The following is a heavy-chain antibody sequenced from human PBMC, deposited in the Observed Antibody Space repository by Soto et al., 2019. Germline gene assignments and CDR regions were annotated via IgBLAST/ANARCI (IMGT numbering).Heavy chain of an antibody. Sequence: GESLKISCQASGYRFSNYWIDWVRQMPVKGLEWLGIIYPDDSDTTYSPSFQGHVTISADKSISTAYLQWSSLKASDTAMYYCARLESAVAGTVVWGQGTLVTVSS. V-gene: IGHV5-51*01. D-gene: IGHD6-19*01. J-gene: IGHJ4*02. CDR3: ARLESAVAGTVV. CDR1: GYRFSNYW. CDR2: IYPDDSDT.